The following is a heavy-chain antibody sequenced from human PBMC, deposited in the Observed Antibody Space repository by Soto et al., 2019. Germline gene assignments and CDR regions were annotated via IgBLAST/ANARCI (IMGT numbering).Heavy chain of an antibody. D-gene: IGHD5-12*01. CDR2: IYYSGST. Sequence: SETLSLTCTVSGGSISSSSYYWGWIRQPPGKGLEWIGSIYYSGSTYYNPSLKSRVTISVDTSKNQFSLKLRSVTDADTAVYYCARLEYSRYQWNAFDIWGQGTMVTVS. CDR3: ARLEYSRYQWNAFDI. V-gene: IGHV4-39*01. J-gene: IGHJ3*02. CDR1: GGSISSSSYY.